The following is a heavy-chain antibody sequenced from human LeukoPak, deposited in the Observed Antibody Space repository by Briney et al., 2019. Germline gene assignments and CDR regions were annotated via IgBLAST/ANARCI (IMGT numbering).Heavy chain of an antibody. V-gene: IGHV3-21*01. CDR3: ARDMTTVTTIDY. D-gene: IGHD4-17*01. J-gene: IGHJ4*02. CDR2: ISSSSSYI. Sequence: GGSLRLSCAASGFTFSSYSMNWVRQAPGKGLEWVSSISSSSSYIYYADSVKGRFTISRDNAKNSLYLQMNSLRADDTAVYYCARDMTTVTTIDYWGQGTLVTVSS. CDR1: GFTFSSYS.